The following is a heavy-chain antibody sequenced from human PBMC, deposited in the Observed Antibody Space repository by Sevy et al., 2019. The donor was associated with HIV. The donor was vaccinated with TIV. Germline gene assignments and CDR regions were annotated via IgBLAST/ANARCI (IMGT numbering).Heavy chain of an antibody. V-gene: IGHV3-7*01. CDR2: IKQDGSVK. CDR3: VRAIAAAGSF. CDR1: GFSLNNYW. D-gene: IGHD6-13*01. J-gene: IGHJ4*02. Sequence: AGSLRLSCAASGFSLNNYWMNWVRQAPGKGLEWVANIKQDGSVKYYVDSVKGRFTISRDNARNLLYLQMNSLRVEDTALYYCVRAIAAAGSFWGQGTLVTVSS.